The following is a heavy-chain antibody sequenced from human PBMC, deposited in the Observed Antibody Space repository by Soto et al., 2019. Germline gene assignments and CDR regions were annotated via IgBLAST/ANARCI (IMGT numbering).Heavy chain of an antibody. J-gene: IGHJ3*02. D-gene: IGHD1-1*01. Sequence: SVKVSCKASGGTFSSYAISWVRQAPGQGLEWMGGIIPIFGTANYAQKFQGRVTITADTSISTAYMELSRLRSDDTAVYYCARAGYTGDAFDIWGQGTMVTVSS. CDR1: GGTFSSYA. CDR3: ARAGYTGDAFDI. CDR2: IIPIFGTA. V-gene: IGHV1-69*06.